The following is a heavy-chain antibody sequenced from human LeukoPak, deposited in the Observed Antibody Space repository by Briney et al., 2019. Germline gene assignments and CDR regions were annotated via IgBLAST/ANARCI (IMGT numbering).Heavy chain of an antibody. CDR1: GFAFGSEA. CDR3: ARDIQDSGSYGYYGMDV. V-gene: IGHV3-23*01. Sequence: PGGSLRLSCAVSGFAFGSEAMSWVGQSPARGLEWVASVSPGGGTTYYADHVRGRFTISRDNSNNTLYVQMNSLRAEDTAVYYCARDIQDSGSYGYYGMDVWGQGTTVTVSS. D-gene: IGHD1-26*01. J-gene: IGHJ6*02. CDR2: VSPGGGTT.